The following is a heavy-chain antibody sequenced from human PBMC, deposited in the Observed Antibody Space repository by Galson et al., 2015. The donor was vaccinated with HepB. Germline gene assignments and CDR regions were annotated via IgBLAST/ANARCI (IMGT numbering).Heavy chain of an antibody. CDR3: ARENYYDSSDYYYYGMDV. Sequence: TLSLTCTVSGGSISSGDYYWSWIRQPPGKGLEWIGYIYYSGSTYYNPSLKSRVTISVDTSKNQFSLKLSSVTAADTAVYYCARENYYDSSDYYYYGMDVWGQGTTVTVSS. CDR2: IYYSGST. D-gene: IGHD3-22*01. V-gene: IGHV4-30-4*01. J-gene: IGHJ6*02. CDR1: GGSISSGDYY.